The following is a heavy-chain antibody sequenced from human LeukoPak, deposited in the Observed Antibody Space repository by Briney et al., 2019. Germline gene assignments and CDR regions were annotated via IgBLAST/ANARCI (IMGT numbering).Heavy chain of an antibody. V-gene: IGHV3-30*18. CDR1: GFTFSSYG. Sequence: GGSLRLSCVASGFTFSSYGMHWVRQAPGKGLEWVAVISYDGSNKYYADSVKGRFTISRDNSKNTLYLQMNSLRAEDTAVYYCAKDPQQLDRYYFDYWGQGTLVTVSS. CDR2: ISYDGSNK. D-gene: IGHD6-13*01. CDR3: AKDPQQLDRYYFDY. J-gene: IGHJ4*02.